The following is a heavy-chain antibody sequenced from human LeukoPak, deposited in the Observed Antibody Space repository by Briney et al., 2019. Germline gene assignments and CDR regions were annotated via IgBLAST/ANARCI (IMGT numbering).Heavy chain of an antibody. Sequence: GASVTVSCTSSAYTFTIYDINWVWQGDGQGQERMGWMNTNSGNTGYAQKFQGRVTMTRNTSISTAYMELSSLRSEDTAVYYCARGKDSYVYYDILAGGYYWGQGTLVTVSS. J-gene: IGHJ4*02. CDR3: ARGKDSYVYYDILAGGYY. D-gene: IGHD3-9*01. CDR2: MNTNSGNT. V-gene: IGHV1-8*01. CDR1: AYTFTIYD.